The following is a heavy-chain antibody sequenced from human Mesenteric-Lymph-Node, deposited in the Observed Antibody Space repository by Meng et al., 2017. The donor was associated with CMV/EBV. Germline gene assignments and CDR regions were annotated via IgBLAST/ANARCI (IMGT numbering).Heavy chain of an antibody. CDR2: ILYSGNT. CDR3: ARGRDYSSSDY. V-gene: IGHV4-39*07. D-gene: IGHD6-6*01. J-gene: IGHJ4*02. Sequence: GSLRLSCTASGGSISSSTYYWGWIRQPPGKGLDWIGSILYSGNTYYNPSLKSRVTISVDTSKNQFSLKLNSVTAADTAVYYCARGRDYSSSDYWGQGTLVTVSS. CDR1: GGSISSSTYY.